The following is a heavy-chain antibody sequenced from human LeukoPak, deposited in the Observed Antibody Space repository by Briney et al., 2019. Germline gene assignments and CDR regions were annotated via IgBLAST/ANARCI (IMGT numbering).Heavy chain of an antibody. V-gene: IGHV4-4*02. CDR3: AGLVGRYSSSLYYYYFDY. J-gene: IGHJ4*02. Sequence: SGTLSFTCTVSGDSINSLDLWSWVRQPPGKGLEWIGEMYLSGTTHSNPSVKSRVTISIDKSKNQFFLNLSSVTAADTAVYYCAGLVGRYSSSLYYYYFDYWGQGTLVTVSS. CDR1: GDSINSLDL. D-gene: IGHD1-26*01. CDR2: MYLSGTT.